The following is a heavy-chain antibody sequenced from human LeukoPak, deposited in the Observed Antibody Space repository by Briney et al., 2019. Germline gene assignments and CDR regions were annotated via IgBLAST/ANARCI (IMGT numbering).Heavy chain of an antibody. CDR3: ARGGYYGSGNDFRFDP. J-gene: IGHJ5*02. CDR2: IYYSGST. CDR1: GGSISSYY. V-gene: IGHV4-59*01. Sequence: PSETLSLTCTVSGGSISSYYWSWIRQPPGKGLEWIGYIYYSGSTNYKPSLKSRVTISVDTSRNQFSLKLSSVTAADTAVYYCARGGYYGSGNDFRFDPWGQGTLVTVSS. D-gene: IGHD3-10*01.